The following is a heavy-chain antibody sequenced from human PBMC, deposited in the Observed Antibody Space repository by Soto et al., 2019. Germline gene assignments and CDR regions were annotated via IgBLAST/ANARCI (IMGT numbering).Heavy chain of an antibody. J-gene: IGHJ3*02. V-gene: IGHV4-39*01. Sequence: QLQLQESGPGLVKPSETLSLTCTVSGGSISSSSYYWGWIRQPPGKGLEWIGSIYYSGSTYYNPSLKSRVTISVDTSKSQFSLKLSSVTAADTAVYYCARQGGRITLIVVASTYAFDIWGQGTMVTVSS. CDR3: ARQGGRITLIVVASTYAFDI. CDR2: IYYSGST. CDR1: GGSISSSSYY. D-gene: IGHD3-22*01.